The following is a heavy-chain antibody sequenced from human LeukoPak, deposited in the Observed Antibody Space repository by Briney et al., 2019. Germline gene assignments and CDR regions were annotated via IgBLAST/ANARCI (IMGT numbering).Heavy chain of an antibody. V-gene: IGHV1-58*01. CDR3: ARDQGTTVTTLDAFDI. Sequence: SVKVSCKASGFTFTSSAVQWVRQARGQRLEWIGWIVVGSGNPNYAQKFQGRVTMTRDTSTSTVYMELSSLRSEDTAVYYCARDQGTTVTTLDAFDIWGQGTMVTVSS. J-gene: IGHJ3*02. CDR2: IVVGSGNP. CDR1: GFTFTSSA. D-gene: IGHD4-11*01.